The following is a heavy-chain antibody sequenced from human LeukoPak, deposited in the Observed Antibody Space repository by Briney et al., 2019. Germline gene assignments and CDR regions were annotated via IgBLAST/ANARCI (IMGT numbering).Heavy chain of an antibody. Sequence: ASVKVSCKASGGTFSSYAISWVRQAPGQGLEWLGWINPYNGHTNYAHNLQGRVTMTTDTSTSTAYMELTSLTSDDTAVYYCARDQRAVDNTMSYNWGQGTLVTVSS. J-gene: IGHJ4*02. V-gene: IGHV1-18*01. D-gene: IGHD3-10*02. CDR3: ARDQRAVDNTMSYN. CDR1: GGTFSSYA. CDR2: INPYNGHT.